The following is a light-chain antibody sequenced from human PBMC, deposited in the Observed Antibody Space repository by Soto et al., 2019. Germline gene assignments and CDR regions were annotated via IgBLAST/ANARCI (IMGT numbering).Light chain of an antibody. CDR3: QQSHSFPKT. CDR1: RTISSY. Sequence: DIQMTQSPSSLSASVGDGVTIACRASRTISSYLNWYQQRPGKAPKLLIYAASSLQSGVPSRFSGSGSGTDFTLTISSLQPEDFATYYCQQSHSFPKTFGQGTKVDIK. CDR2: AAS. J-gene: IGKJ1*01. V-gene: IGKV1-39*01.